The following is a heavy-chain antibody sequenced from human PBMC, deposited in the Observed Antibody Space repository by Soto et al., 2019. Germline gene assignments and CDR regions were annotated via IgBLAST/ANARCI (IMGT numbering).Heavy chain of an antibody. D-gene: IGHD3-9*01. J-gene: IGHJ6*02. Sequence: GASVQVSFQASGCTFTSHGISWLRQAPGQGLEWMGWISGFGGNTNYAQKLQGRVTMTTDTSTSTAYMELRSLRSDDTAVYYCARDYGILTPYYLALTRLDVWGQGTTVTVSS. V-gene: IGHV1-18*01. CDR2: ISGFGGNT. CDR1: GCTFTSHG. CDR3: ARDYGILTPYYLALTRLDV.